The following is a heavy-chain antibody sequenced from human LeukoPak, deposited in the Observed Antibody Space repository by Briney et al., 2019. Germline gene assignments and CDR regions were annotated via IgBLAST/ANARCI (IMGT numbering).Heavy chain of an antibody. D-gene: IGHD5-18*01. CDR3: ARSTYSYDQFDY. V-gene: IGHV1-2*06. Sequence: ASVKVSCKASGYTFTGYYMHWVRQAPGQGLEWMGRINPNSGGTNYAQKFQGRVTMTRDTSISTAYMELSRLRSDDTAVYYCARSTYSYDQFDYWGQGTLVTVSS. J-gene: IGHJ4*02. CDR1: GYTFTGYY. CDR2: INPNSGGT.